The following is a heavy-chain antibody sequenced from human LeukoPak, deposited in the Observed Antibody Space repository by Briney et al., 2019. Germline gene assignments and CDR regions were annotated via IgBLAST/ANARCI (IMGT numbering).Heavy chain of an antibody. Sequence: GASVKVSCKASGYTFTSYGISWVRQAPGQGLEWMGWISAYNGNTNYAQKLQGRVTKTTDTSTSTAYMELRSLRSDDTAVYYCARLGHTMNYYDSSGYYPLDYWGQGTLVTVSS. J-gene: IGHJ4*02. CDR3: ARLGHTMNYYDSSGYYPLDY. CDR2: ISAYNGNT. V-gene: IGHV1-18*01. CDR1: GYTFTSYG. D-gene: IGHD3-22*01.